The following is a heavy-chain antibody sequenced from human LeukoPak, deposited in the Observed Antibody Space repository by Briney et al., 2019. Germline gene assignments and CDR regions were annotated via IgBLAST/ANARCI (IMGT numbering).Heavy chain of an antibody. D-gene: IGHD3-22*01. V-gene: IGHV4-38-2*01. J-gene: IGHJ4*02. CDR1: GYSISSGYY. CDR3: ALTLWLSLQPVFDY. CDR2: VYHSGST. Sequence: SETLPLTCAVSGYSISSGYYWGWIRQPPGKGLEWIGSVYHSGSTYSNPSLRSRVTISVDTSKNQFSLKLSSVTAADTAVYYCALTLWLSLQPVFDYWGQGILVTVSS.